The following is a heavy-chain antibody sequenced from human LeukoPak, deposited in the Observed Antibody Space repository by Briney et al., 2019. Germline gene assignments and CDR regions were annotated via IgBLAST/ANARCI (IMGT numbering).Heavy chain of an antibody. J-gene: IGHJ4*02. CDR1: GGSISSYY. CDR2: IYYSGST. D-gene: IGHD3-22*01. V-gene: IGHV4-59*01. CDR3: ARDQVPYDSSGYYFY. Sequence: RSSETLSLTCTVSGGSISSYYWSWIRQPPGKGLEWIGYIYYSGSTNYNPSLKSRVTISVDTSKNQFSLKLSSVTAADTAVYYCARDQVPYDSSGYYFYWGQGTLVTVSS.